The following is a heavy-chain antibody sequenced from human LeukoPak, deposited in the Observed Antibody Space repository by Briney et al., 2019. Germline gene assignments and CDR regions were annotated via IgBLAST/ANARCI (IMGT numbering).Heavy chain of an antibody. J-gene: IGHJ6*03. Sequence: GASVKVSCKASGGTFSSYAISWVRQAPGQGLEWMGGIIPIFGTANYAQKFQGRVTITTDESTSTAYMELSSLRSEDTAVYYCASKRGLWFGELSSYYMDVWGKGTTVTVSS. CDR1: GGTFSSYA. CDR3: ASKRGLWFGELSSYYMDV. CDR2: IIPIFGTA. V-gene: IGHV1-69*05. D-gene: IGHD3-10*01.